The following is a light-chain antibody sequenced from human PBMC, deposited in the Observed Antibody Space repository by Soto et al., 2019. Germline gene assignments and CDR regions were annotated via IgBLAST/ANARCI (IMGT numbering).Light chain of an antibody. CDR3: QQYGRTPLT. Sequence: EIVLTQSPGILSFSQVERYILSFSASQSVSRNYIAWYRLKPGQAPRLLIHGASSRAPGIPDRFGGSGSGTDFTLTISRLEPEDFAVYYCQQYGRTPLTFGGGTKVDIK. CDR1: QSVSRNY. J-gene: IGKJ4*01. CDR2: GAS. V-gene: IGKV3-20*01.